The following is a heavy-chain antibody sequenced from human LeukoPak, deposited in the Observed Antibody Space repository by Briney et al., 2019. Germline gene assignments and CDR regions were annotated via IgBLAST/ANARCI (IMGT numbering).Heavy chain of an antibody. J-gene: IGHJ6*04. D-gene: IGHD2-21*02. CDR3: ARETVHYGMDV. V-gene: IGHV3-11*06. Sequence: PGGSLRLSCAASGFTFSDYYMSWIRQAPGKGLEWVSYISSSSSYTNYADPVKGRFTISRDNAKNSLYLQMNSLRAEDTAVYYCARETVHYGMDVWGKGTTVTVSS. CDR2: ISSSSSYT. CDR1: GFTFSDYY.